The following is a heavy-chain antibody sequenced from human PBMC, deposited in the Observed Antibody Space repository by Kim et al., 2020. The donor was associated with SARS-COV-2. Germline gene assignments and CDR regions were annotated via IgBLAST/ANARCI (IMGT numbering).Heavy chain of an antibody. V-gene: IGHV4-61*01. CDR3: ARSGKIQLWLRVPVYFDY. CDR2: IYYSGST. CDR1: GGSVSSGSYY. Sequence: SETLSLTCTVSGGSVSSGSYYWSWIRQPPGKGLEWIGYIYYSGSTNYNPSLKSRVTISVDTSKNQFSLKLSSVTAADTAVYYCARSGKIQLWLRVPVYFDYWGQGTLVTVSS. D-gene: IGHD5-18*01. J-gene: IGHJ4*02.